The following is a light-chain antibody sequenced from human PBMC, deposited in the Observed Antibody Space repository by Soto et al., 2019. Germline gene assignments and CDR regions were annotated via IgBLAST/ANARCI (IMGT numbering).Light chain of an antibody. V-gene: IGKV3-20*01. Sequence: EIVLTPSPGTLSLSPGERATLSSRASQSVSSSYLAWYQQKPGQAPRLLIYGASSRATGIPDRFSGSGSGTDFTLTISRLEPEDFAVYYCQQYGSSTATFGQGTKVDNK. CDR3: QQYGSSTAT. CDR2: GAS. J-gene: IGKJ1*01. CDR1: QSVSSSY.